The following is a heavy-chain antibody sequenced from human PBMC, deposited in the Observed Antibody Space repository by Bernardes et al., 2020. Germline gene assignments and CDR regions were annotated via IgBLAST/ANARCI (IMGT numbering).Heavy chain of an antibody. Sequence: GSLRLSCAASGFIFSIYGMSWVRQAPGKGLEWVSGISGSGGNTNYADSVKGRFTISRDNSKNTLYLQMNSLRGEDTAVYYCAKGGSSWFLEYWGQGTLVTVSS. V-gene: IGHV3-23*01. J-gene: IGHJ4*02. CDR1: GFIFSIYG. D-gene: IGHD6-13*01. CDR2: ISGSGGNT. CDR3: AKGGSSWFLEY.